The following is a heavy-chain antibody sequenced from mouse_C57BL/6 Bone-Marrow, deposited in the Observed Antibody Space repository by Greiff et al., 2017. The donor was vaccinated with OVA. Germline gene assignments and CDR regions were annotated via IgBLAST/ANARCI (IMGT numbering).Heavy chain of an antibody. Sequence: EVKLVESGGGLVKPGGSLKLSCAASGFTFSSYAMSWVRQTPDKRLEWVATISDGGSYTYYPHNVKGRFTISRDNAKNNLYLQMSHRKSEDTAMYYCARTYSNYAMDYWGQGTSVTVSS. D-gene: IGHD2-5*01. CDR3: ARTYSNYAMDY. CDR1: GFTFSSYA. J-gene: IGHJ4*01. V-gene: IGHV5-4*03. CDR2: ISDGGSYT.